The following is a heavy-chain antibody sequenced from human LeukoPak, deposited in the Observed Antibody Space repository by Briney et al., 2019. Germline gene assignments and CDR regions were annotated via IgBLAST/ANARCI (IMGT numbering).Heavy chain of an antibody. CDR1: GDSVSSNSAA. V-gene: IGHV6-1*01. Sequence: SQTLSLTCAISGDSVSSNSAAWNWIRQSPSRGLEWLGRTYYRSKWYNDYAVSVKSRITINPDTSKNQFSLQLNSVTPEDTAVYYCARARWTPPRWGIAVAGISYGMDVWGQGTTVTVSS. J-gene: IGHJ6*02. D-gene: IGHD6-19*01. CDR3: ARARWTPPRWGIAVAGISYGMDV. CDR2: TYYRSKWYN.